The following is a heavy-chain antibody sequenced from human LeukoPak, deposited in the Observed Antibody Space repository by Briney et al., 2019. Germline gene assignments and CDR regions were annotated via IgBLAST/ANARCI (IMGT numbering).Heavy chain of an antibody. J-gene: IGHJ4*02. CDR3: ARHQGAGEYPFDY. V-gene: IGHV1-46*01. D-gene: IGHD3-16*01. CDR2: INPSDGST. Sequence: ASVKVSCKVSGYSLTKLSIHWVRQAPGQGLEWIGIINPSDGSTTYAQRFQGRVTMTRDTSTSTVYMELSSLRSDDTAVYYCARHQGAGEYPFDYWGQGTLVTVAS. CDR1: GYSLTKLS.